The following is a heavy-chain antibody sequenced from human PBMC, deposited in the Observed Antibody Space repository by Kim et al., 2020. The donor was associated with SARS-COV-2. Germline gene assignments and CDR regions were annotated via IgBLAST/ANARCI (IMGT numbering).Heavy chain of an antibody. J-gene: IGHJ6*02. V-gene: IGHV1-46*01. CDR1: GYTFTSYY. D-gene: IGHD3-9*01. CDR3: ARDQNYDILTGYYTGFYYYYGMDV. Sequence: ASVKVSCKASGYTFTSYYMHWVRQAPGQGLEWMGIINPSGGSTSYAQKFQGRVTMTRDTSTSTVYMELSSLRSEDTAVYYCARDQNYDILTGYYTGFYYYYGMDVWGQGTTVTVSS. CDR2: INPSGGST.